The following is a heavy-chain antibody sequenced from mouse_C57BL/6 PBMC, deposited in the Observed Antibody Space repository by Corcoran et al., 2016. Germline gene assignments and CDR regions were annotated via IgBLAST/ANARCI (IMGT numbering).Heavy chain of an antibody. D-gene: IGHD2-12*01. Sequence: DVQLQESGPGLVKPSQSLSLTCSVTGYSITSGYYWNWIRQFPGNKLEWMGYISYDGSNNYNPSLKNRISITRDTSKNQFFLKLNSVTTEDTATYYCARDHDGGFAYGGQGTLVTVS. J-gene: IGHJ3*01. CDR2: ISYDGSN. CDR3: ARDHDGGFAY. CDR1: GYSITSGYY. V-gene: IGHV3-6*01.